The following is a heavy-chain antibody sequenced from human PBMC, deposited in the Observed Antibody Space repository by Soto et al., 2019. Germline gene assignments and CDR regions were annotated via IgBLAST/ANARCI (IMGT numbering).Heavy chain of an antibody. CDR3: TRGAGQGSGSYD. CDR1: GYIFTSFG. CDR2: VSTYNGNT. V-gene: IGHV1-18*01. J-gene: IGHJ4*02. D-gene: IGHD3-10*01. Sequence: QVQLVQSGAEVKKPGASVKVSCKASGYIFTSFGITWVRQAPGQGLGWMGWVSTYNGNTKYAQKLQGRVTMSTDTSTSTAYRALRSLRADDTAVYYCTRGAGQGSGSYDWGQGTLVTVSS.